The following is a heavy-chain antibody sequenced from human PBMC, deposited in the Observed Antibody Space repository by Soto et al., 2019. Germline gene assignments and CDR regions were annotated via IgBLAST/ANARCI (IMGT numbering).Heavy chain of an antibody. J-gene: IGHJ5*02. CDR3: AREFRRFGELLSGWFDP. V-gene: IGHV4-4*02. CDR1: GGSISSSNW. CDR2: IYHSGST. D-gene: IGHD3-10*01. Sequence: QVQLQESGPGLVKPSGTLSLTCAVSGGSISSSNWWSWVRQPPGKGLEWIGEIYHSGSTNYNPSLKSRVTISVVKSKNQFSLKLSSVTAADTAVYYCAREFRRFGELLSGWFDPWGQGTLVTVSS.